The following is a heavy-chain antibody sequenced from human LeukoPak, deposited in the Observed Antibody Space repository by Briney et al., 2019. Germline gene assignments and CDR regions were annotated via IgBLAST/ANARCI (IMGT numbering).Heavy chain of an antibody. CDR3: ARGDCSGGSCYGNWFDP. Sequence: ASVKVSCTASGYTFTDYYMHWVRQAPGQGLEWMGWINPNSGGTNYAQRFQGRVTMTRDTSISTAYMELSRLRSDDTAVYYCARGDCSGGSCYGNWFDPWGQGTLVTVSS. V-gene: IGHV1-2*02. CDR1: GYTFTDYY. J-gene: IGHJ5*02. CDR2: INPNSGGT. D-gene: IGHD2-15*01.